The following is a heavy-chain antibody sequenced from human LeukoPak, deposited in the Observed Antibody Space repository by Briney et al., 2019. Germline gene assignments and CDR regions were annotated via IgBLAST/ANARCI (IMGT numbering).Heavy chain of an antibody. J-gene: IGHJ6*02. Sequence: TGGSLRLSCAASGFTFSSYGMHWVRQAPGKGLEWVAVIWYDGSNKYYADSVKGRFTISRDNSKNTLYLQMNSLRAEDTAVYYCAKSPAYCGGDCYSARYYGMDVWGQGTTVTVSS. CDR3: AKSPAYCGGDCYSARYYGMDV. CDR1: GFTFSSYG. V-gene: IGHV3-33*06. D-gene: IGHD2-21*02. CDR2: IWYDGSNK.